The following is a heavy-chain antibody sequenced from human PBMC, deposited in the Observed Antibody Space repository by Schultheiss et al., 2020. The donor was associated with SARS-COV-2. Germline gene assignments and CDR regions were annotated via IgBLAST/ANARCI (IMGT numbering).Heavy chain of an antibody. CDR2: IKQDGSEK. V-gene: IGHV3-7*03. CDR1: GFTFSSYW. J-gene: IGHJ6*03. Sequence: ESLKISCAASGFTFSSYWMSWVRQAPGKGLEWVANIKQDGSEKYYVDSVKGRFTISRDNAKNSLYLQMNSLRAEDTAVYYCAREKKGYSSSWYGIYYYYMDVWGKGTTVTVSS. CDR3: AREKKGYSSSWYGIYYYYMDV. D-gene: IGHD6-13*01.